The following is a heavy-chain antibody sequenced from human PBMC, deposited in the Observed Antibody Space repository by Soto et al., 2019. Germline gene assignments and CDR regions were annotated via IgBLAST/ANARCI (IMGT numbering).Heavy chain of an antibody. J-gene: IGHJ6*02. V-gene: IGHV4-34*01. Sequence: SESMSLTCAVYGGSFSGYYWSWIRQPPGEGLEWIGEINHSGSTNYNPSLKSRVTISVDTSKNQCSLKLSSVTAADTAVYYCASSGIYWYYYYGMDVWGQGTTVTVSS. D-gene: IGHD1-26*01. CDR1: GGSFSGYY. CDR3: ASSGIYWYYYYGMDV. CDR2: INHSGST.